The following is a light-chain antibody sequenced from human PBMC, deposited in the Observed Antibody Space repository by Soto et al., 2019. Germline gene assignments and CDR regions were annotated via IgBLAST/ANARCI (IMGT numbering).Light chain of an antibody. J-gene: IGKJ1*01. CDR1: QSLLHSNGYNY. CDR2: LGS. CDR3: MQTLQTPA. Sequence: IVMTQSPLSLSVTPGEPASISCRSSQSLLHSNGYNYLDWYLQKPGQSPQLLIYLGSNRASGVPDRFSGSGSGTDYTLKISRVEAEDVGVYYCMQTLQTPAFXQGTKVDIK. V-gene: IGKV2-28*01.